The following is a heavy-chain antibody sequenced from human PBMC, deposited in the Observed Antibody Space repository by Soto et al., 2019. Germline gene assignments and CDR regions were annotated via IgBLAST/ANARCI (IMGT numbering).Heavy chain of an antibody. CDR2: ISGRGGST. V-gene: IGHV3-23*01. Sequence: GGSLRLSCAASGFTFSSYAMSWVRQAPGKGLEWVSAISGRGGSTYYADSVKGRFTISRDNSKNTLYLQMNSLRAEDTAVYYCAKVILGGEDAFDIWGQGTMVTVSS. D-gene: IGHD3-16*01. J-gene: IGHJ3*02. CDR3: AKVILGGEDAFDI. CDR1: GFTFSSYA.